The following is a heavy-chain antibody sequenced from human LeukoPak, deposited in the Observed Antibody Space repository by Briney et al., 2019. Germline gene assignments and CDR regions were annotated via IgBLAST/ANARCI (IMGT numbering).Heavy chain of an antibody. D-gene: IGHD6-19*01. J-gene: IGHJ4*02. CDR3: ASFRITVAGRTGLDY. CDR1: GFTFSNYW. CDR2: RKQDGSEK. V-gene: IGHV3-7*01. Sequence: GGSLRLSCAASGFTFSNYWMSWVRQAPGKGLEWVANRKQDGSEKYYVDSVKGRFTISRDNAKNSLYLQMNSLRAEDTAVYYCASFRITVAGRTGLDYWGQGTLVTVSS.